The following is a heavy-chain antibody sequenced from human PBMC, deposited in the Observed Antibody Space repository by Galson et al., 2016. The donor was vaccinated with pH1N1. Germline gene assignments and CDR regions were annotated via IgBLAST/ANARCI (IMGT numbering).Heavy chain of an antibody. Sequence: PALVKPTQTLTLTCTFSGFSLSTSGVGVGWIRQPPGEALEWLALIYWDGDKRYSPSLKSRLTITKDTSKNQVVLTMTNMDPVDTATYYCARNGYGDYVGYFDYWGQGTLVTVSS. CDR1: GFSLSTSGVG. CDR3: ARNGYGDYVGYFDY. D-gene: IGHD4-17*01. V-gene: IGHV2-5*02. J-gene: IGHJ4*02. CDR2: IYWDGDK.